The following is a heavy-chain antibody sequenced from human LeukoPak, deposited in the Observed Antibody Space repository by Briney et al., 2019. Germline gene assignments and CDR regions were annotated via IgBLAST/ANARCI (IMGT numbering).Heavy chain of an antibody. CDR2: ISGGGSNT. D-gene: IGHD5-12*01. J-gene: IGHJ3*02. CDR3: VKDSVRGYSGYGNDGFEI. CDR1: GFTFSTYP. Sequence: PGGPLRLSCAASGFTFSTYPISWVRQAPGKGLEWVSAISGGGSNTYYADSVKGRFTISRDNSKDTLYLQMNSLRAEDTAVYYCVKDSVRGYSGYGNDGFEIWGQGTMVTVSS. V-gene: IGHV3-23*01.